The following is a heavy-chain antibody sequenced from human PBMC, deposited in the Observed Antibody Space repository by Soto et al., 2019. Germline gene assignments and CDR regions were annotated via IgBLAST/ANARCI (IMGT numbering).Heavy chain of an antibody. CDR2: ISAYNGNT. D-gene: IGHD5-12*01. V-gene: IGHV1-18*01. Sequence: ASVKVSCKASGYTFTTFGITWVRQAPGQGLEWMGWISAYNGNTNYAQKLQGRVTMTTDTSTSTAYMELRSLRSDDTAVYYCGRGRGYSGYNDAFDIWGQGTMVTVSS. J-gene: IGHJ3*02. CDR1: GYTFTTFG. CDR3: GRGRGYSGYNDAFDI.